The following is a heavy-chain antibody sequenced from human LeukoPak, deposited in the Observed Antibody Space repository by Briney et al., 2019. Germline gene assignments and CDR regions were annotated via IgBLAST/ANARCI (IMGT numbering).Heavy chain of an antibody. D-gene: IGHD6-19*01. V-gene: IGHV3-74*01. CDR3: VRNLAVAGTCFDS. CDR1: GFTFSNYW. J-gene: IGHJ4*02. CDR2: ISSDGSTT. Sequence: GGSLRLSCAASGFTFSNYWMHWVRQAPGKGLVWVSRISSDGSTTTYADSVRGRFTISRDNAESSLYLQMNSLRVEDTAVYYCVRNLAVAGTCFDSWGQGTLVTVSS.